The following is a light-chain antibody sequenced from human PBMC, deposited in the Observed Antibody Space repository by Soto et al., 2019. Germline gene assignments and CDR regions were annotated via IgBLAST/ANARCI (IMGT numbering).Light chain of an antibody. Sequence: IQLTQSPSSLSASVGDSGTITCRARPHITSYLDWYQQKPGKAPNLLIYGASTLQSGVPSRFSGSGSGTDFTLTISSLQAEDFASYYCQQTRAYPSTFGGGTKVDI. CDR3: QQTRAYPST. CDR2: GAS. V-gene: IGKV1-9*01. CDR1: PHITSY. J-gene: IGKJ4*01.